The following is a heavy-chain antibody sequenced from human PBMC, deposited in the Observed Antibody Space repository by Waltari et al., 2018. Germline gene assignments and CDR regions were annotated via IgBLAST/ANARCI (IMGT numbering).Heavy chain of an antibody. CDR1: GGSISRCGYY. Sequence: QVQLQESGPGLVKPSQTLSLTCTVSGGSISRCGYYWSWLRQHPGKGLEWIGYIYYSGSTYYNPSLKSRVTISVDTSKNQFSLKLSSVTAADTAVYYCASLSGYYTGIDYWGQGTLVTVSS. CDR3: ASLSGYYTGIDY. J-gene: IGHJ4*02. D-gene: IGHD3-3*01. V-gene: IGHV4-31*03. CDR2: IYYSGST.